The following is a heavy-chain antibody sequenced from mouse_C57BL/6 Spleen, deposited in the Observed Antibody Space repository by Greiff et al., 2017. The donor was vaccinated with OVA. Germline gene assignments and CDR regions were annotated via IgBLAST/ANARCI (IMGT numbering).Heavy chain of an antibody. CDR1: GYTFTSYW. CDR2: IDPSDSYT. V-gene: IGHV1-50*01. CDR3: ARVGRWFAY. D-gene: IGHD4-1*01. Sequence: VQLQQPGAELVKPGASVKLSCKASGYTFTSYWMQWVKQRPGQGLEWIGEIDPSDSYTNYNQKFKGKATLTVDTSSSTAYMQLSSLTSEDSAVYYCARVGRWFAYWGQGTLVTVSA. J-gene: IGHJ3*01.